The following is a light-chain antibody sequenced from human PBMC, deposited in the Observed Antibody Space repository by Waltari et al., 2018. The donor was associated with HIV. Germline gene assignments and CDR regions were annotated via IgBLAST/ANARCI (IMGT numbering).Light chain of an antibody. CDR3: QVWDSSTDHVI. CDR2: DDD. J-gene: IGLJ2*01. CDR1: TIGSRT. Sequence: SYTLTQPPSVSVAPGQTATPTCEGTTIGSRTVHWYQQKPGQAPTVVVYDDDDRPSGIPERFSGSNSENTATLTISRVEAGDEADYYCQVWDSSTDHVIFGGGTKLTVL. V-gene: IGLV3-21*02.